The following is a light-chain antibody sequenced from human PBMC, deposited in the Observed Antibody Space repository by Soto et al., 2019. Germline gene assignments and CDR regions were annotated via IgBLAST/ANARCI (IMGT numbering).Light chain of an antibody. CDR3: QQYGSSGT. Sequence: EIFLTHSPNTLSLSPGWRGKLSCRASQSVTNYIAWYKQRPGQAPRLLIYDASNRATGIPDRLSGSGSGTDFPLTISRMQPEDFAVYYCQQYGSSGTFGHGTKVDIK. CDR1: QSVTNY. CDR2: DAS. J-gene: IGKJ1*01. V-gene: IGKV3-20*01.